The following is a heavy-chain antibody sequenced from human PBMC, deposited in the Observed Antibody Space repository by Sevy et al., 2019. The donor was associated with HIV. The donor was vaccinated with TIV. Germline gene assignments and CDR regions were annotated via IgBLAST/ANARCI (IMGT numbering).Heavy chain of an antibody. CDR3: ARDVDSNYDGIDA. Sequence: GGSLRLSCAASGFIFSNHGMHWVRQAPGKGLEWVAGIWYDGSDTYYGESVKGRFTISRENSKNTVDLQMNSLGVEDTAVYYCARDVDSNYDGIDAWGQGTTVTVSS. V-gene: IGHV3-33*01. CDR1: GFIFSNHG. CDR2: IWYDGSDT. J-gene: IGHJ6*02. D-gene: IGHD4-4*01.